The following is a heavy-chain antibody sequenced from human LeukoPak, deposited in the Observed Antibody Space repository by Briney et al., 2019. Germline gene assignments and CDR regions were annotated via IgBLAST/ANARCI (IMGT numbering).Heavy chain of an antibody. CDR2: ISYDGSNK. D-gene: IGHD2-15*01. CDR3: AKAPVTTCRGAFCYPFDY. CDR1: GFTFSSYA. Sequence: GGSLRLSCAASGFTFSSYAMHWVRQAPGKGLEWVAVISYDGSNKYYADSVKGRFTISRDSSKNTLFLQMNRLRPEDAAVYYCAKAPVTTCRGAFCYPFDYWGLGTLVTVSS. J-gene: IGHJ4*02. V-gene: IGHV3-30*04.